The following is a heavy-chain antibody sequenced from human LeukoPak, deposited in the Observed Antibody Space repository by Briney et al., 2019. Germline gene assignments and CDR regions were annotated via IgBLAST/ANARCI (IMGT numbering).Heavy chain of an antibody. CDR1: GYTFTDYY. CDR3: ARANFLYCSSSTCLFDY. V-gene: IGHV1-2*02. D-gene: IGHD2-2*01. Sequence: ASVKVSCKASGYTFTDYYMHWVRPAPGQGFEWMGWINPNDGDTNYAQKFQGRVTITRDTSISTAHMEVSRLRSDDTAVYYCARANFLYCSSSTCLFDYWGQGTLVTVSS. CDR2: INPNDGDT. J-gene: IGHJ4*02.